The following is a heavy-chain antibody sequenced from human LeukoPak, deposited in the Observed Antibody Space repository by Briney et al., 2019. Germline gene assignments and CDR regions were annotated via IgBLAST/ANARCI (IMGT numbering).Heavy chain of an antibody. CDR1: GFAFDDYP. Sequence: GGSLRLSCAASGFAFDDYPMHWVCQAPGKGLEWVSLISGAGDSIYYTDSVKGRFTISRDNSKNSLYLQMNFLRTEDTALYYCAKGIKGYDYWGQGTLVTVSS. CDR3: AKGIKGYDY. CDR2: ISGAGDSI. V-gene: IGHV3-43*02. J-gene: IGHJ4*02. D-gene: IGHD5-12*01.